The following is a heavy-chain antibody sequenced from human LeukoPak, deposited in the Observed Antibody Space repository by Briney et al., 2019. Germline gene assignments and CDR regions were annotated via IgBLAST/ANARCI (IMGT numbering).Heavy chain of an antibody. Sequence: SETLSLTCSVSSDSISSGGYYWSWIRQHPGKGLEWIGYIYYSGSTYYNPSLKSRVTISVDTSNNKFSLRLNSVTAADTAVYYCARVRSGYDLTFDYWGQGTLVTVSS. V-gene: IGHV4-31*03. CDR1: SDSISSGGYY. D-gene: IGHD5-12*01. CDR3: ARVRSGYDLTFDY. J-gene: IGHJ4*02. CDR2: IYYSGST.